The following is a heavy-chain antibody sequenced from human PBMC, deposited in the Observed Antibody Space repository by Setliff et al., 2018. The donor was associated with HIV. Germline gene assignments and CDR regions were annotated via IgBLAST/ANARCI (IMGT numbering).Heavy chain of an antibody. CDR2: LSGSGGST. CDR1: ELTFSNYA. J-gene: IGHJ1*01. Sequence: GGSLRLSCAASELTFSNYAMTWVRQAPGKGLEWVSSLSGSGGSTYYADSVKGRFTISRDNSKNTRYLRMNSLRAEDTAVYYCAQAQTSVSGSYYQYLQHWGQGTLVTVSS. CDR3: AQAQTSVSGSYYQYLQH. V-gene: IGHV3-23*01. D-gene: IGHD3-10*01.